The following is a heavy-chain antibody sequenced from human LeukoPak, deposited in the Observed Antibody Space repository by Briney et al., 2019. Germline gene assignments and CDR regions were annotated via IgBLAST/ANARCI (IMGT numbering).Heavy chain of an antibody. D-gene: IGHD5-12*01. V-gene: IGHV1-3*01. Sequence: ASVKVSCKTSGYTFTSYGMHWVRQAPGQSLEWMGWINGGNGNTKYSEKFQGRVTIIRDTSASTAYMELSSLRSEDTAVYYCARDGGYSGYDADCWGQGTLVTVSS. CDR3: ARDGGYSGYDADC. CDR2: INGGNGNT. J-gene: IGHJ4*02. CDR1: GYTFTSYG.